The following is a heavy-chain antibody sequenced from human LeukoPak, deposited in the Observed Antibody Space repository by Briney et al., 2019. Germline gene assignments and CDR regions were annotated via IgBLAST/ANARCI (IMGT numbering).Heavy chain of an antibody. D-gene: IGHD3-22*01. CDR2: IWYDGSNK. CDR1: GFTFRTYG. Sequence: GGSLRLSRAASGFTFRTYGMHWVRQAPGKGLEWAAVIWYDGSNKYYADSVKGRFTISRDNSKNTLYLQMNSLRAEDTAVYSCARGTRYDSSGYYSQDLDYWGQGTLVTVSS. CDR3: ARGTRYDSSGYYSQDLDY. J-gene: IGHJ4*02. V-gene: IGHV3-33*01.